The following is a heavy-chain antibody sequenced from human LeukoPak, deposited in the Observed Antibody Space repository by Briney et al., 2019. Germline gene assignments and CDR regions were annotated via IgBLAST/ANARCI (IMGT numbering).Heavy chain of an antibody. J-gene: IGHJ3*02. V-gene: IGHV3-53*01. CDR2: IYSDNT. CDR3: ARGVSSSWETDAFDI. CDR1: GFTVSSNS. D-gene: IGHD6-13*01. Sequence: GGSLRLSCTVSGFTVSSNSMSWVRQAPGKGLEWVSFIYSDNTHYSDSVKGRFTISRDNSKNTLYLQMNSLRAEDTAVYYCARGVSSSWETDAFDIWGQGTMVTVSS.